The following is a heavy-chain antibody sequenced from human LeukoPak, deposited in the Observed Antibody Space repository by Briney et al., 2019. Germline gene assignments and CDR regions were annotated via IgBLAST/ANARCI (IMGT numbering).Heavy chain of an antibody. J-gene: IGHJ6*02. D-gene: IGHD5-24*01. CDR2: IGTAGDP. V-gene: IGHV3-13*05. CDR1: GFTFSNYD. Sequence: GGSLRLSCAASGFTFSNYDMHWVRQVTGKGLEWVSSIGTAGDPYYADSVKGRFTISRENGKNSLNLQMNSLRAGDTAVYYCTRGDPHAYGMDVWGQGTTVTVSS. CDR3: TRGDPHAYGMDV.